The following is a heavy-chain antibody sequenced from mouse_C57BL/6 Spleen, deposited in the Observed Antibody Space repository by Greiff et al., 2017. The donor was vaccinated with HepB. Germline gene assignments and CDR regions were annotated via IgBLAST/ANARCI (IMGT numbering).Heavy chain of an antibody. CDR3: TRGGSGYYFDY. Sequence: VHLVESGAELVRPGASVTLSCKASGYTFTDYEMHWVKQTPVHGLEWIGAIDPETGGTAYNQKFKGKAILTADKSSSTAYMELRSLTSEDSAVYYCTRGGSGYYFDYWGQGTTRTVSS. V-gene: IGHV1-15*01. D-gene: IGHD3-2*02. J-gene: IGHJ2*01. CDR1: GYTFTDYE. CDR2: IDPETGGT.